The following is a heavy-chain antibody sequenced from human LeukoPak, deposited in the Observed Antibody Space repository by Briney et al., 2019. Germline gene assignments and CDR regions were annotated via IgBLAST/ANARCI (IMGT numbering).Heavy chain of an antibody. Sequence: GGSLRLSCAASGFTFSDYYMSWIRQAPGKGLEWVSYISSSGSTIYYADSVKGRFTISRDNAKNSLYLQMNSPRAEDTAVYYCARVYSVHWYFDLWGRGTLVTVSS. J-gene: IGHJ2*01. CDR1: GFTFSDYY. CDR2: ISSSGSTI. V-gene: IGHV3-11*01. D-gene: IGHD2-15*01. CDR3: ARVYSVHWYFDL.